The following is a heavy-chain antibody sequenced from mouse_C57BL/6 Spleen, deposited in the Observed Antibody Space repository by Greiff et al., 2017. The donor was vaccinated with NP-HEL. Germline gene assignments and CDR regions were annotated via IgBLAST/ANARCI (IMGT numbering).Heavy chain of an antibody. CDR2: IYPGSGST. J-gene: IGHJ4*01. Sequence: VKLMESGAELVKPGASVKISCKASGYTFTSYWITWVKQRPGQGLEWIGDIYPGSGSTNYNEKFKSKATLTVDTSSSTAYMQLSSLTSEDSAVYYCARRGYGNDAMDYWGQGTSVTVSS. CDR1: GYTFTSYW. V-gene: IGHV1-55*01. D-gene: IGHD2-1*01. CDR3: ARRGYGNDAMDY.